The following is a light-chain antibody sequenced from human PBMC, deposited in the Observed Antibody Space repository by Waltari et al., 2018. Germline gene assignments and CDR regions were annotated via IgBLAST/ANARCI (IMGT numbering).Light chain of an antibody. CDR3: QSVDSSATCVI. CDR2: KDK. Sequence: SYDLTQPPSVSFSTGQTARISFSGDAFPTQYGYWYQQTSGQAPVLMIFKDKERPSGIPERFSGSSSGTTVTLTISGVQAEDEADYYCQSVDSSATCVIFGGGTKLTVL. V-gene: IGLV3-25*03. CDR1: AFPTQY. J-gene: IGLJ2*01.